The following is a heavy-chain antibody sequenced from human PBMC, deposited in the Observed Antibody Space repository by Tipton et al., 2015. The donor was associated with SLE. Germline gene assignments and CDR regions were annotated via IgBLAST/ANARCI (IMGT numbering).Heavy chain of an antibody. J-gene: IGHJ6*03. D-gene: IGHD1-7*01. CDR1: GGSFSGYY. CDR3: ARDLSAKNSYYYYYMDV. CDR2: INHSGST. Sequence: TLSLTCGVYGGSFSGYYWRWIRQPPGKGLEWIGEINHSGSTNYNPSLKSRVTISVDTSKNQFSLKLSSVTAADTAVYYCARDLSAKNSYYYYYMDVWGKGTTVTVSS. V-gene: IGHV4-34*09.